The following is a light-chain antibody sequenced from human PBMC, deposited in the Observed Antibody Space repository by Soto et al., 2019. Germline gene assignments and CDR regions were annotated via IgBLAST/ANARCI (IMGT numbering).Light chain of an antibody. CDR1: QEISSW. CDR2: DAS. Sequence: DIQMTQSPSTLSASVGDRVTITCRASQEISSWLAWYQQKPGKPPNLLIHDASTLDIGVPSRFSGSGSGTDFTLAISSLQPDDFATYYCQQYSTLPYTFGQGTKLESK. V-gene: IGKV1-5*01. J-gene: IGKJ2*01. CDR3: QQYSTLPYT.